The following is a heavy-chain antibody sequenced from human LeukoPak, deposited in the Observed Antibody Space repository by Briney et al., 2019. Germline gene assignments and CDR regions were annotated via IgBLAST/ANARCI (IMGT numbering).Heavy chain of an antibody. J-gene: IGHJ4*02. CDR2: IYYSGNT. CDR3: AGGPSAVAVDY. Sequence: KTSETLSLTCTVSGDSISRYYWSWIRQSPGKGLEWIGYIYYSGNTNYNPSLKSRVTISVDTSKNQFSLKLSSVTAADTAVYYCAGGPSAVAVDYWGQGTLVTVSS. V-gene: IGHV4-59*01. CDR1: GDSISRYY. D-gene: IGHD6-19*01.